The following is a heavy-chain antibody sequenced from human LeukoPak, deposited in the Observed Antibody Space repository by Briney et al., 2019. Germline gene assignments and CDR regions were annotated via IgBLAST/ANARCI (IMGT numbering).Heavy chain of an antibody. CDR2: IIPIFGTA. CDR1: GGTFSSYA. V-gene: IGHV1-69*05. CDR3: AREGLQTYNWNYYEGNYYYYYMDV. Sequence: SVKVSCKASGGTFSSYAISWVRQAPGQGLEWMGRIIPIFGTANYAQKFQGRVTITTDESTSTAYMELSSLRSEDTAVYYCAREGLQTYNWNYYEGNYYYYYMDVWGKGTTVTVSS. D-gene: IGHD1-7*01. J-gene: IGHJ6*03.